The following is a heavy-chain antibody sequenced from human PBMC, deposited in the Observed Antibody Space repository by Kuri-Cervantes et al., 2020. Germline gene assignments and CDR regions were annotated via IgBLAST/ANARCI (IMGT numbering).Heavy chain of an antibody. CDR3: ARERAVAGGYFDY. CDR1: GGSFSGYY. V-gene: IGHV4-34*01. CDR2: INHSGST. J-gene: IGHJ4*02. Sequence: GSLRLSCAVYGGSFSGYYWSWIRQPPGKRLEWIGEINHSGSTNYNPSLKSRVTISVDKSKNQFSLKLSSVTAADTAVYYCARERAVAGGYFDYWGQGTLVTVSS. D-gene: IGHD6-19*01.